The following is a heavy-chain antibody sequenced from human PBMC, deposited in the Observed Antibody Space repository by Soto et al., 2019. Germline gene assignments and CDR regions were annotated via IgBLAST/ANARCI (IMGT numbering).Heavy chain of an antibody. CDR2: INHSGST. CDR1: GGSISSYY. V-gene: IGHV4-34*01. CDR3: AGRRIAAAGNNWFDP. D-gene: IGHD6-13*01. J-gene: IGHJ5*02. Sequence: PSETLSLTCTVSGGSISSYYWSWIRQPPGKGLEWIGEINHSGSTNYNPSLKSRVTISVDTSKNQFSLKLSSVTAADTAVYYCAGRRIAAAGNNWFDPWGQGTLVTVSS.